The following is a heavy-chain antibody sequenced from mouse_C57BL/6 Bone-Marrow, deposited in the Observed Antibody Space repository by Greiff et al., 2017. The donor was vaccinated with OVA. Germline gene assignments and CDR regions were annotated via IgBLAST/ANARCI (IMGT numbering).Heavy chain of an antibody. CDR2: IDPSDSYT. J-gene: IGHJ1*03. V-gene: IGHV1-50*01. CDR1: GYTFTSYW. Sequence: SCKASGYTFTSYWMQWVKQRPGQGLEWIGEIDPSDSYTNYNQKFKGKATLTVDTSSSTAYMQLSSLTSEDSAVYYCARGGDFDVWGTGTTVTVSS. CDR3: ARGGDFDV.